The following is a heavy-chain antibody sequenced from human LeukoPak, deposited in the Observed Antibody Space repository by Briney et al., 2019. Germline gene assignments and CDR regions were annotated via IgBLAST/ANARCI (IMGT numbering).Heavy chain of an antibody. CDR3: AGGSGSYSFDL. Sequence: ASVKVSCKASGYTFSNYNINWVRQATGQGLEWMGWINPNNGGTNYAEKFQGNVTMTRDTSISTAYVELRRLRSDDTALYYCAGGSGSYSFDLWGQGTLVTVSS. CDR2: INPNNGGT. CDR1: GYTFSNYN. J-gene: IGHJ5*02. D-gene: IGHD3-10*01. V-gene: IGHV1-2*02.